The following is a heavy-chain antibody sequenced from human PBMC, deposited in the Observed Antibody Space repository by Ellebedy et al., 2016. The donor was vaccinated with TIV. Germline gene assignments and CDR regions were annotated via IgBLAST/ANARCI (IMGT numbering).Heavy chain of an antibody. V-gene: IGHV4-59*12. J-gene: IGHJ6*02. CDR3: ARDNQRLIRSWETKCSSTSCPYYYYGMDV. CDR2: IYYSGST. CDR1: GGSISSYY. D-gene: IGHD2-2*01. Sequence: SETLSLXXTVSGGSISSYYWSWIRQPPGKGLEWIGYIYYSGSTNYNPSLKSRVTISVDTSKNQFSLKLSSVTAADTAVYYCARDNQRLIRSWETKCSSTSCPYYYYGMDVWGQGTTVTVSS.